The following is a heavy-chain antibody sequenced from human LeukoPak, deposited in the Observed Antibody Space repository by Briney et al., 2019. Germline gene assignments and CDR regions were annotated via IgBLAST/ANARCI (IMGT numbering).Heavy chain of an antibody. CDR2: INPSGGST. J-gene: IGHJ4*02. Sequence: GASVKVSCKASGYTFTSYYMHWVRQAPGEGLEWMGIINPSGGSTSYAQKFQGRVTMTRDTSTSTVYMELSSLRSEDTAVYYCASHVEMATTPFDYWGQGTLVTVSS. CDR1: GYTFTSYY. D-gene: IGHD5-24*01. CDR3: ASHVEMATTPFDY. V-gene: IGHV1-46*01.